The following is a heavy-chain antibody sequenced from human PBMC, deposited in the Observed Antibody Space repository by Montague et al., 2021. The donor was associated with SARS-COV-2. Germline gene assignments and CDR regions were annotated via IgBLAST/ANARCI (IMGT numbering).Heavy chain of an antibody. V-gene: IGHV2-70*11. Sequence: PALVKPTQTLTLTCNFSGFSLSTSGMCVSWIRQPPGKALEWLARXXWDDDKYYSTSLKTRLTISKDTSKNQVVLTMTNMDPVDTATYYCARETGTTVSLDYWGQGTLVTVSS. CDR1: GFSLSTSGMC. D-gene: IGHD1-7*01. CDR2: XXWDDDK. CDR3: ARETGTTVSLDY. J-gene: IGHJ4*02.